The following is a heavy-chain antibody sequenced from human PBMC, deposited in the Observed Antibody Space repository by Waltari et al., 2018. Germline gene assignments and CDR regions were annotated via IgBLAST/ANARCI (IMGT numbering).Heavy chain of an antibody. CDR3: ARDMRGYSYGEGWFDP. Sequence: QVQLQESGPGLVKPSETLSSTFTVSGGSISRYHWTWTRQPAGKGLEWIGRIYTSGSTNYNPSLKSRVTMSVDTSKNQFSLKLSSVTAADTAVYYCARDMRGYSYGEGWFDPWGQGTLVTVSS. D-gene: IGHD5-18*01. CDR2: IYTSGST. CDR1: GGSISRYH. J-gene: IGHJ5*02. V-gene: IGHV4-4*07.